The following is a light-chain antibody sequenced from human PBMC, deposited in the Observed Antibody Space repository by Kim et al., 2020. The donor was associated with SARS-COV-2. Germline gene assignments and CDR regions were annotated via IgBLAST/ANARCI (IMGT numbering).Light chain of an antibody. J-gene: IGLJ1*01. V-gene: IGLV1-40*01. CDR1: SSNIGAGYD. CDR3: QSYDSSLSAH. Sequence: GQGVTISCHGSSSNIGAGYDVHWYQQLPGTAPNLLIYGNSNRPSGVPDRFSGSKSGTSASLAITGLQAEDEADYYCQSYDSSLSAHFGTGTKVTVL. CDR2: GNS.